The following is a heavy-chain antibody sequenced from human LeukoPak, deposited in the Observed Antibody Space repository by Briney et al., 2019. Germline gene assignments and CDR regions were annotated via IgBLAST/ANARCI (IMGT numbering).Heavy chain of an antibody. Sequence: SETLSLTCTVSGGSISSYYWSWIRQPPGKGLEWIGYIYYSGSTNYNPSLKSRVTISVDTSKNQFSLKLSSVTAADTAVYYCARGDYYDSSGYYYSSAFDIWGQGTMVTVSS. J-gene: IGHJ3*02. CDR3: ARGDYYDSSGYYYSSAFDI. D-gene: IGHD3-22*01. CDR2: IYYSGST. V-gene: IGHV4-59*12. CDR1: GGSISSYY.